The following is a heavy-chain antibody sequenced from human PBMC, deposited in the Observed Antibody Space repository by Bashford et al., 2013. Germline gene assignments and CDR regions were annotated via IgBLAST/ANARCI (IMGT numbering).Heavy chain of an antibody. D-gene: IGHD2/OR15-2a*01. Sequence: VASVKVSCKASGGTFSSYAISWVRQAPGQGLEWMGRIIPILGIANYAQKFQGRVTITADKSTSTAYMELSSLRSEDTAVYYCARDSITLYYGMDVWGQGTTVTVSS. J-gene: IGHJ6*02. CDR2: IIPILGIA. CDR3: ARDSITLYYGMDV. V-gene: IGHV1-69*04. CDR1: GGTFSSYA.